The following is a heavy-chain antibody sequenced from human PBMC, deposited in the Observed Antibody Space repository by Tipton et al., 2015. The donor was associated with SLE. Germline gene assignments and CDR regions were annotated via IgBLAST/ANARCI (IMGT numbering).Heavy chain of an antibody. CDR3: ARDQGGGSCL. V-gene: IGHV3-30*04. Sequence: QLVQSGGGVVQSGRSLRLSCAASGFTFSSYAMHWVRQAPGKGLEWVAVISYDGSNKYYADSVKGRFTISRDNSKNTLYLQMNSLRAEDTAVYYCARDQGGGSCLWGQGTLVTVSS. D-gene: IGHD2-15*01. J-gene: IGHJ4*02. CDR2: ISYDGSNK. CDR1: GFTFSSYA.